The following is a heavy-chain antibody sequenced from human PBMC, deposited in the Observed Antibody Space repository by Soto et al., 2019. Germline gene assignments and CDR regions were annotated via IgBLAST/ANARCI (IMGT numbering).Heavy chain of an antibody. D-gene: IGHD2-2*01. Sequence: LGKGLEWIGYIYYSGSTYYNPSLKSRVTISVDTSKNQFSLKLSSVTAADTAVYSCASPSLFPANYYHGMAVWGQGTTVTVSS. CDR2: IYYSGST. CDR3: ASPSLFPANYYHGMAV. J-gene: IGHJ6*01. V-gene: IGHV4-30-4*01.